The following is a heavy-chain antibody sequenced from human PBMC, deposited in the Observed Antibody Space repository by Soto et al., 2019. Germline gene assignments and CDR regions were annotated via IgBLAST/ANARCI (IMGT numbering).Heavy chain of an antibody. J-gene: IGHJ6*02. CDR2: ISWNSGSI. CDR1: GFTFDDYA. D-gene: IGHD2-15*01. CDR3: AKEGSGYYYYGMDV. V-gene: IGHV3-9*01. Sequence: EVQLVESGGGLVQPGRSLRLSCAASGFTFDDYAMHWVRQAPGKGLEWVSGISWNSGSIGYADSVKGRSTISRDNAKNSLYLQMNSLRAEDTALYYCAKEGSGYYYYGMDVWGQGTTVTVSS.